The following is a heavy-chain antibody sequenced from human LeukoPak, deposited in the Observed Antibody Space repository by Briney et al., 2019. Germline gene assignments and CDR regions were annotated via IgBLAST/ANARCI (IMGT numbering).Heavy chain of an antibody. Sequence: SGPTLVNPTQTLTLTCTFSGFSLNTNAVAVGWVRQPPGQALEWLTFTYGNDDKRYSPPLASRLTITKDTSKNQVVLTMTDMDYVDTATYYCVHRTMVTSVDHWGQGTLVTVSS. J-gene: IGHJ4*02. V-gene: IGHV2-5*01. CDR2: TYGNDDK. CDR1: GFSLNTNAVA. D-gene: IGHD4-17*01. CDR3: VHRTMVTSVDH.